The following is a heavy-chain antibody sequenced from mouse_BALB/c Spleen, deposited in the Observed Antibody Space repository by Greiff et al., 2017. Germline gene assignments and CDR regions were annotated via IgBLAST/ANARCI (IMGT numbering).Heavy chain of an antibody. D-gene: IGHD2-3*01. J-gene: IGHJ3*01. CDR2: IRLKSNNYAT. CDR3: TPYEFAY. V-gene: IGHV6-6*02. CDR1: GFTFSNYW. Sequence: EVKLVESGGGLVQPGGSMKLSCVASGFTFSNYWMNWVRQSPEKGLEWVAEIRLKSNNYATHYAESVKGRFTISRDDSKSSVYLQMNNLRAEDTGIYYCTPYEFAYWGQGTLVTVSA.